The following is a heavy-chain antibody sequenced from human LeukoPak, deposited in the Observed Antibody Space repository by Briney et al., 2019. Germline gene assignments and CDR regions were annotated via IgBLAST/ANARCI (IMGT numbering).Heavy chain of an antibody. V-gene: IGHV3-21*06. J-gene: IGHJ4*02. Sequence: GGSLRLSCAASGFTFSSYSMNWVRQAPGKGLEWVSSISSNSRYIYYADSMRGRFTLSRDNAKNSLYLQMNSLKPEDTAVYYWARVAEAAAFDSWGQGTLVTVSS. CDR1: GFTFSSYS. CDR3: ARVAEAAAFDS. CDR2: ISSNSRYI. D-gene: IGHD6-13*01.